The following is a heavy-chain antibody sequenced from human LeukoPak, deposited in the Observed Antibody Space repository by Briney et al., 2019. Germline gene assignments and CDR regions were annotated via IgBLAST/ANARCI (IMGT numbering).Heavy chain of an antibody. CDR2: IHHSGTT. V-gene: IGHV4-38-2*02. J-gene: IGHJ5*02. D-gene: IGHD1-26*01. CDR1: GFSISSDYY. Sequence: PWETLSLTCAVSGFSISSDYYWAWIRQPPGKGLEWIGSIHHSGTTAYNPSLRSRVTISVDTSKNQFSLKLTSVTAADAAVYFCARDFRDSGSSWGQGTLVTVSS. CDR3: ARDFRDSGSS.